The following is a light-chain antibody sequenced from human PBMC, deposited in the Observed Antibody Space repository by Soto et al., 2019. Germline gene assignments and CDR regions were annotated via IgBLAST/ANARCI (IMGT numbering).Light chain of an antibody. CDR3: QQYGSSPFT. CDR1: QSVGSSN. Sequence: EIVLTQSPGTLSLSPGERATLSCRASQSVGSSNLAWYQQKPGQAPRLLIYGASSRATGIPDRFSGSGSGGDFALTVSRLEPEDFAAYYCQQYGSSPFTFGPGTKVDI. V-gene: IGKV3-20*01. J-gene: IGKJ3*01. CDR2: GAS.